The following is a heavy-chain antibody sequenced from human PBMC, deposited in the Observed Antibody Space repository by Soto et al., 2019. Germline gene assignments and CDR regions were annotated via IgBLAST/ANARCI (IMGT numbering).Heavy chain of an antibody. CDR3: AKGDNLGPKTGYAFDP. D-gene: IGHD5-12*01. V-gene: IGHV6-1*01. J-gene: IGHJ5*02. CDR2: TYFRSKWYN. CDR1: GDSVSINTAS. Sequence: SQTLSLTCAISGDSVSINTASWNWIRQSPSRGLEWLGRTYFRSKWYNDYAVSLKRRIIINPDTSNNQFSLQLNSVTPEDTAVYFCAKGDNLGPKTGYAFDPWGQGIMVTVSS.